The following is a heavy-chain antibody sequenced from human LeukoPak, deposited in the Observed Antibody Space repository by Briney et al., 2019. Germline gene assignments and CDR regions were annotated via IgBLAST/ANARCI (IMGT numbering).Heavy chain of an antibody. J-gene: IGHJ4*02. CDR1: GFTFRSYW. CDR3: ARPRTASWYDFDY. D-gene: IGHD6-13*01. V-gene: IGHV3-7*01. Sequence: GGSLRLSCAASGFTFRSYWMAWVRQAPGKGLEWVANIKEDGSGKYYVDSVMGRFTISRDNAKNSLYMQMNSLRAEDAAVYYCARPRTASWYDFDYWGQGTLVTVSS. CDR2: IKEDGSGK.